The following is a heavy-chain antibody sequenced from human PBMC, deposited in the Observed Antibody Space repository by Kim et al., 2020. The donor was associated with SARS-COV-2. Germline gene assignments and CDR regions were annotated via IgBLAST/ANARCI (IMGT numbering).Heavy chain of an antibody. D-gene: IGHD4-17*01. CDR3: ARGLRQNYFDS. Sequence: GGSLRLSCAASGFTFSDYGMNWVRQAPGKGLEWVSGLSGRAGETYYADSVKGRFTISRDNSKNTLYLQLNSLRAEDTAVYYCARGLRQNYFDSWGQGTLVTVSS. V-gene: IGHV3-23*01. CDR1: GFTFSDYG. CDR2: LSGRAGET. J-gene: IGHJ4*02.